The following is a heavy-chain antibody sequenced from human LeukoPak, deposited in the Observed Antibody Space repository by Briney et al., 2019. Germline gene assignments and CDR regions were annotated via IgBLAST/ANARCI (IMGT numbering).Heavy chain of an antibody. Sequence: GGSLRLSCAASGFTFSSYGMHWVRQAPGKGLEWVAVIPFDGSKKYYGDSVKGRFTISRDNSKNTLYLQMNSLRIEDTAVYYCARVRGSGYSGRYYGMDVWGQGTTVTVSS. D-gene: IGHD3-10*01. CDR1: GFTFSSYG. J-gene: IGHJ6*02. CDR2: IPFDGSKK. CDR3: ARVRGSGYSGRYYGMDV. V-gene: IGHV3-30*03.